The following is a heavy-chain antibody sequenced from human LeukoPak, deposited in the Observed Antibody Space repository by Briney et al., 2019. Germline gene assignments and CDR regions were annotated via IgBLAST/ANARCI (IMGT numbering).Heavy chain of an antibody. D-gene: IGHD5-18*01. CDR1: GFTFSSYH. V-gene: IGHV3-21*01. J-gene: IGHJ4*02. Sequence: GGSLRLSCEVSGFTFSSYHMNWVRQAPGKGLEWVSSIGSSGSYIYYADSLAGRFTISRDNAKNSLYLQMNSLRAEDTAMYYCARRATTERGHSYGLDFWGQGTLVTVSS. CDR2: IGSSGSYI. CDR3: ARRATTERGHSYGLDF.